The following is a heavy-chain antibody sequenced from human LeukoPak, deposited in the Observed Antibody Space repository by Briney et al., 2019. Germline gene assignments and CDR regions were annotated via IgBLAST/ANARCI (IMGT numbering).Heavy chain of an antibody. D-gene: IGHD6-13*01. CDR2: VDTSGST. Sequence: PSETLSLTCSLSMQSLTTYYWTWIRQPAGQGLEWIGRVDTSGSTNFNPSLGSRVTMSIDTSKSQFSLTLNSVTAADTAVYYCAREQLEIYWGQGTLVTVSS. V-gene: IGHV4-4*07. CDR3: AREQLEIY. CDR1: MQSLTTYY. J-gene: IGHJ4*02.